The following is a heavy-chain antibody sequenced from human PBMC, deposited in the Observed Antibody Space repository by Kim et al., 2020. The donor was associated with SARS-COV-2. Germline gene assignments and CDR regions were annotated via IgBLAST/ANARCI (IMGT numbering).Heavy chain of an antibody. V-gene: IGHV3-30*07. J-gene: IGHJ4*02. Sequence: VKGRFTISRDNSKNTLYLQMNSLRAEDTAVYFCARSDYYDSDGGYYGVIDFWGQGTLVTVSS. CDR3: ARSDYYDSDGGYYGVIDF. D-gene: IGHD3-22*01.